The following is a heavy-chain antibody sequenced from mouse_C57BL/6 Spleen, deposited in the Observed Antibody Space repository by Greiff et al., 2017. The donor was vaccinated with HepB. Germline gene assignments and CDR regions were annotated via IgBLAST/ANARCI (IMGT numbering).Heavy chain of an antibody. V-gene: IGHV1-69*01. CDR3: ARENRTTVVAPDV. CDR1: GYTFTSYW. D-gene: IGHD1-1*01. J-gene: IGHJ1*03. Sequence: VQLQQPGAELVMPGASVKLSCKASGYTFTSYWMHWVKQRPGQGLEWIGEIDPSDSYTNYNQKFKGKSTLTVDKSSSTAYMHLSSLTSEDSAVYYCARENRTTVVAPDVWGTGTTVTVSS. CDR2: IDPSDSYT.